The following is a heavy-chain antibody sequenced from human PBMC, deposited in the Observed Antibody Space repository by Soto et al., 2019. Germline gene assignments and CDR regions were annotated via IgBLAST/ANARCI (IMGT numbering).Heavy chain of an antibody. J-gene: IGHJ4*02. Sequence: QITLKESGPTLVKPTQTLTLTCTFSGFSLSTSGMGVGWIRQPPGKALEWLAVIYWDDDKQYRPSLRSRLTLTKDTSKSQVVLTKTNVDPQDPAPYYCAHLIWRGINHYFDYWGQGSLVTVSS. D-gene: IGHD2-21*01. CDR2: IYWDDDK. CDR3: AHLIWRGINHYFDY. V-gene: IGHV2-5*02. CDR1: GFSLSTSGMG.